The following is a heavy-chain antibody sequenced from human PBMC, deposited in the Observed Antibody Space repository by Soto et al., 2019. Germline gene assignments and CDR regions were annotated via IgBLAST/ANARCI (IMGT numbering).Heavy chain of an antibody. CDR2: IYYSGST. Sequence: SETLSLTCTVSGGSISSYYWSWIRQPPGKGLEWIGYIYYSGSTNYNPSLKSRVTISVDTSKNQFSLKLSSVTAADTAVHYCARRFGSCFDYWGQGTLVTVSS. CDR1: GGSISSYY. V-gene: IGHV4-59*08. D-gene: IGHD3-16*01. CDR3: ARRFGSCFDY. J-gene: IGHJ4*02.